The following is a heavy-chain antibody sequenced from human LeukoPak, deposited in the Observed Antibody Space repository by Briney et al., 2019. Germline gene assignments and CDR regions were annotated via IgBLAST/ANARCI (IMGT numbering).Heavy chain of an antibody. D-gene: IGHD3-10*01. CDR2: ISYDESNK. J-gene: IGHJ4*02. CDR3: AREVRGDY. CDR1: GFTFSSYA. Sequence: GGSLRLSCAASGFTFSSYAMHWVRQAPGKGLEWVAVISYDESNKYYADSVKGRFTISRDNSENTLYLQMNSLRAEDTAVYYCAREVRGDYWGQGTLVTVSS. V-gene: IGHV3-30-3*01.